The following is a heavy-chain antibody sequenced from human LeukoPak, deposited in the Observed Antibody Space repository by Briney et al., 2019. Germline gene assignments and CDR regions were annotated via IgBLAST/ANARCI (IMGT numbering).Heavy chain of an antibody. Sequence: SGGSLRLSCAASGFTVSSNYMSWVRQAPGKGLEWVSVIYSGGSTYYADSVKGRFTISRDNSKNTLYLQMNSLRAEDTAVYYCARGRRSRCMDVWGKGTTVTVSS. CDR1: GFTVSSNY. CDR2: IYSGGST. J-gene: IGHJ6*04. V-gene: IGHV3-66*02. D-gene: IGHD6-13*01. CDR3: ARGRRSRCMDV.